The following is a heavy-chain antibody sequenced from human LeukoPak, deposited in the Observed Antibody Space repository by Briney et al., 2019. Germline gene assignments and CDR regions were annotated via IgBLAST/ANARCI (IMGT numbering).Heavy chain of an antibody. CDR2: ISGSGGST. CDR1: GFTFSSYA. D-gene: IGHD6-19*01. CDR3: AKDWVSGWYGEDNWFDP. J-gene: IGHJ5*02. V-gene: IGHV3-23*01. Sequence: GGSLRLSCAASGFTFSSYAMSWVRQAPGKGLEWVSAISGSGGSTYYADSVKGRFTISRDNSKNTLYLQMNSLRAEDTAVYYCAKDWVSGWYGEDNWFDPWGQGTLVTVSS.